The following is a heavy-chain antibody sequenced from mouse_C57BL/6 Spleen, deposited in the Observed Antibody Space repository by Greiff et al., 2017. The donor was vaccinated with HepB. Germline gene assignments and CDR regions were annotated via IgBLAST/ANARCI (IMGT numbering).Heavy chain of an antibody. D-gene: IGHD1-1*01. CDR2: IDPSDGYT. J-gene: IGHJ2*01. CDR3: ARGGTTVVALDY. Sequence: QVQLQQPGAELVMPGASVKLSCKASGYTFTSYWMHWVKQRPGQGLEWIGEIDPSDGYTNYNQKFKGKSTLTVDKSSSTAYMQLSSLTSEDSAVYYCARGGTTVVALDYWGQGATLTVSS. V-gene: IGHV1-69*01. CDR1: GYTFTSYW.